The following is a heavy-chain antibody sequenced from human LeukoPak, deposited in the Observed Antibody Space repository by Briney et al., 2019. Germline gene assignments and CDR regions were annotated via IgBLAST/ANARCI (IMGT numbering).Heavy chain of an antibody. J-gene: IGHJ4*02. V-gene: IGHV3-33*01. CDR1: GFTFNSYG. CDR3: ARIPGVGWGVGFDY. Sequence: PGGSLRLSCAASGFTFNSYGMHWVRQAPGKGLEWVAVIWYDGSNKYYADSVKGRFTISRDNSENTLYLQMDSLRAEDTAVDYCARIPGVGWGVGFDYGGKGTVVTVSS. CDR2: IWYDGSNK. D-gene: IGHD3-16*01.